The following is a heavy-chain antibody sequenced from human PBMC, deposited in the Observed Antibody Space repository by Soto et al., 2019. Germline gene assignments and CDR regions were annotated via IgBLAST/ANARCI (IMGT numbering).Heavy chain of an antibody. CDR3: ARDASDFWSGYYYYYYMDV. V-gene: IGHV3-21*01. CDR1: GFTFSSYS. J-gene: IGHJ6*03. D-gene: IGHD3-3*01. Sequence: PGGSLRLSCAASGFTFSSYSMNWVRQAPGKGLEWVSSISSSSSYIYYADSVKGRFTISRDNAKNSLYLQMNSLRAEDTAVYYCARDASDFWSGYYYYYYMDVWGKGTTVTVSS. CDR2: ISSSSSYI.